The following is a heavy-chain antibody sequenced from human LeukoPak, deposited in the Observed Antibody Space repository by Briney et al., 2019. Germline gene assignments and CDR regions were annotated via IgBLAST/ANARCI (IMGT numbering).Heavy chain of an antibody. D-gene: IGHD1-26*01. J-gene: IGHJ4*02. Sequence: PSETLSLTCTVSGGSISSSSYYWGWIRQPPGKGLEWIGSIYYSGSTYYNPSLKSRVTISVDTSKNQFSLKLSSVTAADTAVYYCARLSTLVGNNGRAALYYFDYWGQGTLVTVSS. V-gene: IGHV4-39*01. CDR2: IYYSGST. CDR1: GGSISSSSYY. CDR3: ARLSTLVGNNGRAALYYFDY.